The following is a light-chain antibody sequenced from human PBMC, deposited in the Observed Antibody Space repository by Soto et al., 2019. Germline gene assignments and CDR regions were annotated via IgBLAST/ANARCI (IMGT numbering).Light chain of an antibody. V-gene: IGLV2-23*02. CDR3: YAFGGRNEV. J-gene: IGLJ1*01. CDR1: SGDVGSYNL. CDR2: EVT. Sequence: QSVLTQPASVSGSPGQSITIPCTGTSGDVGSYNLVSWYQQHPGKAPKLMIYEVTERPSGVSNRFSGSKSGNTASLTISGPQPEDESDYYCYAFGGRNEVFGTGTKVTVL.